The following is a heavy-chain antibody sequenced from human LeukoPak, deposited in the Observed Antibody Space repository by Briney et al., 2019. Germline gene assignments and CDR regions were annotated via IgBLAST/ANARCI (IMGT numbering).Heavy chain of an antibody. Sequence: GGSLRLSCAASGFIFRNYYMSWVRQAPGKGLEWVSAINGSGNSTYYADSVQGRFTISRDNSKNTVYLQMSSLRAEDTAVYYCARVRVTGYSNFAYWGQGTLVTVSS. CDR3: ARVRVTGYSNFAY. J-gene: IGHJ4*02. CDR2: INGSGNST. D-gene: IGHD3-9*01. CDR1: GFIFRNYY. V-gene: IGHV3-23*05.